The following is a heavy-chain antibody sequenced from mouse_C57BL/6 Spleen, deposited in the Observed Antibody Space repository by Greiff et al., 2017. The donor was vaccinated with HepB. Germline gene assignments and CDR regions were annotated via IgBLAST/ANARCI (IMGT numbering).Heavy chain of an antibody. Sequence: VQLQQSGPELVKPGASVKIPCKASGYTFTDYNMDWVKQSHGKSLEWIGDINPNNGGTIYNQKFKGKATVTVDKSSSTAYMELRSLTSEDTAVYYCARSGYYGSSSYWYFDVWGTGTTVTVSS. J-gene: IGHJ1*03. D-gene: IGHD1-1*01. CDR1: GYTFTDYN. V-gene: IGHV1-18*01. CDR2: INPNNGGT. CDR3: ARSGYYGSSSYWYFDV.